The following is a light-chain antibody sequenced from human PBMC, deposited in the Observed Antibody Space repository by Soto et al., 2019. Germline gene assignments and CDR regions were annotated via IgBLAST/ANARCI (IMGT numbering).Light chain of an antibody. Sequence: DIQMTQSPSTLSASVGDGVTITCRASQSIINRLALYQQRPGKAPKYLIYDASTLDSGAPSRFSGSGSGTEITLSISSLQPDDFATYYCQQYNIYPWTFGQGTKVDIK. CDR2: DAS. J-gene: IGKJ1*01. V-gene: IGKV1-5*01. CDR1: QSIINR. CDR3: QQYNIYPWT.